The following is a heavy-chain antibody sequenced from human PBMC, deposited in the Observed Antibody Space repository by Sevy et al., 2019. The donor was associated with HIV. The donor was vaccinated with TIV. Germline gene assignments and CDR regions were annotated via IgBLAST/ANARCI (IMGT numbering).Heavy chain of an antibody. Sequence: GGSLRLSCAASGFIFSDYYMSWIRQAPGKGLEWVSYISGSGNTIYYTDSVKGRFTISRDNAKDSLYLQMNSLRAEDTAGYYRAGAGGSWALRYWGQGSLVTVSS. CDR3: AGAGGSWALRY. CDR1: GFIFSDYY. V-gene: IGHV3-11*01. CDR2: ISGSGNTI. D-gene: IGHD1-26*01. J-gene: IGHJ4*02.